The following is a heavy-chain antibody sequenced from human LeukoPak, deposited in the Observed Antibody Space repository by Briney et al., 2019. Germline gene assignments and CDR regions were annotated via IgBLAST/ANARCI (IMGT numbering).Heavy chain of an antibody. J-gene: IGHJ4*02. V-gene: IGHV1-18*01. CDR2: ISVYKGHT. CDR3: ARDPNGNLDFDY. Sequence: ASVKVSCKASGYTFASYGISWVRQAPGQGLEWMGWISVYKGHTNYAQKFQGRVTMTTDTSTSTAYMELRSLRSDDTAVYYCARDPNGNLDFDYWGQGTLVTVSS. D-gene: IGHD4-23*01. CDR1: GYTFASYG.